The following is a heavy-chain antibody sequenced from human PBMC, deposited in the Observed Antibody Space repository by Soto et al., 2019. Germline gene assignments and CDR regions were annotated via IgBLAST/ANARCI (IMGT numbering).Heavy chain of an antibody. CDR1: GFTVSDYY. D-gene: IGHD2-15*01. CDR2: ISSSGTI. Sequence: QVQLVESGGGLVKPGGSLRLSCAASGFTVSDYYMSWIRQAPGKGLEWVSYISSSGTIYYADAVKGRFTISRDNAKKSLYLQMNSLRAEDTAVYYCARDGPVVPAVDSWGQGTLVTVSS. V-gene: IGHV3-11*01. J-gene: IGHJ4*02. CDR3: ARDGPVVPAVDS.